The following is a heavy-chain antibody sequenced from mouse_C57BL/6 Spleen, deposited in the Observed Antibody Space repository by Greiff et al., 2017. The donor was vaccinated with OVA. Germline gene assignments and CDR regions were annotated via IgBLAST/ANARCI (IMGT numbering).Heavy chain of an antibody. CDR1: GYTFTSYW. V-gene: IGHV1-61*01. CDR3: ARRYYSRSYAMDY. Sequence: QVQLQQSGAELVRPGSSVKLSCKASGYTFTSYWMDWVKQRPGQGLEWIGNIYPSDSETHYNQKFKDKATLTVDKSSSTAYMQLSSLTSEDSAVYYCARRYYSRSYAMDYWGQGTSVTVSS. J-gene: IGHJ4*01. D-gene: IGHD1-1*01. CDR2: IYPSDSET.